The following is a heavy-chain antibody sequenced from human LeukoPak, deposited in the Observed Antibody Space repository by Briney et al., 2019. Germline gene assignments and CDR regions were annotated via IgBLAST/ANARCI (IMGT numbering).Heavy chain of an antibody. V-gene: IGHV3-33*06. CDR1: GFTFSSYG. CDR3: AKDMGGAGKGVYYFDY. J-gene: IGHJ4*02. CDR2: IWYDGSNK. D-gene: IGHD6-19*01. Sequence: GGSLRLSCAASGFTFSSYGMHWVRQAPGKGLEWVAVIWYDGSNKYYADSVKGRFTISRDNSKNTLYLQMNSLRAEDTAVYYCAKDMGGAGKGVYYFDYWGQGTLVTVSS.